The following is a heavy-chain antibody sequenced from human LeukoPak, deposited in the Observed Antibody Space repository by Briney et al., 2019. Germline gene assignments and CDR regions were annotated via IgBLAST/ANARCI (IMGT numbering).Heavy chain of an antibody. CDR3: AAVYCSSTSCYRDWYFDL. D-gene: IGHD2-2*02. CDR2: IIPILGIA. V-gene: IGHV1-69*04. Sequence: ASVKVSCKASGGTFSSYAISWVRQAPGQGLEWMGRIIPILGIANYAQRFQGRVTITRDMSTSTAYMELSSLRSEDTAVYYCAAVYCSSTSCYRDWYFDLWGRGTLVTVSS. J-gene: IGHJ2*01. CDR1: GGTFSSYA.